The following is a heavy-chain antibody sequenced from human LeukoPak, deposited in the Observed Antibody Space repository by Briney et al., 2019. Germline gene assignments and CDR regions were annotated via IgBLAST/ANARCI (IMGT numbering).Heavy chain of an antibody. CDR3: ARGNTGPNYFDY. CDR2: IYHSGST. D-gene: IGHD2/OR15-2a*01. CDR1: GYSISSGYY. Sequence: SETLSLTCTVSGYSISSGYYWGWIRQPPGKGLEWIGSIYHSGSTYYNPSLKSRVTISVDTSKNQFSLKLSSVTAADTAVYYCARGNTGPNYFDYWGQGTLVTVSS. J-gene: IGHJ4*02. V-gene: IGHV4-38-2*02.